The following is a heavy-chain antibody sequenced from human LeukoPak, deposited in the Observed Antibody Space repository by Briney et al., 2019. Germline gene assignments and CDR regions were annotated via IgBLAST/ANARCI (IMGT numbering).Heavy chain of an antibody. CDR1: GFTFSSYW. D-gene: IGHD2-2*02. CDR2: IKQDGSEK. Sequence: PGGSLRLSCAASGFTFSSYWMSWVRQAPGKGLEWVANIKQDGSEKYYVDSVKGRFTISRDNAKNSLYLQMNSLRAEDTAVYYCARDRGDTPIDPHYWGQGTLVTVSS. J-gene: IGHJ4*02. CDR3: ARDRGDTPIDPHY. V-gene: IGHV3-7*01.